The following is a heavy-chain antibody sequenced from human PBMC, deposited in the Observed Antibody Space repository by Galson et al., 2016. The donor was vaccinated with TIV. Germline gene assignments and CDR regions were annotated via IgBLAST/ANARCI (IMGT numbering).Heavy chain of an antibody. J-gene: IGHJ3*01. Sequence: SLRLSCAASGFTFNEYGMNWVRQAPGKGLEWGSGVLWNGRSPGYADSVKGRFTISRDNAKKSLSLQLNSLRAEDTAVYYCVRKNFGDAFDVWGRGTMVTVSS. CDR1: GFTFNEYG. D-gene: IGHD3-16*01. CDR3: VRKNFGDAFDV. V-gene: IGHV3-20*04. CDR2: VLWNGRSP.